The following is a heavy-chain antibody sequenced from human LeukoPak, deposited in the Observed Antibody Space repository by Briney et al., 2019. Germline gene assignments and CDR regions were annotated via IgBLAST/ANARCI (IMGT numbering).Heavy chain of an antibody. J-gene: IGHJ5*02. V-gene: IGHV4-34*01. Sequence: SETLSLTCAVHGGSFSGYYWSWIRQPPGKGLEWIGEINHSGSTNYNPSLKSRVTISVDTSKNQFSLKLSSVTAADTAVYYCARGRDIVVVPAARRKPNWFDPWGQGTLVTVSS. D-gene: IGHD2-2*01. CDR1: GGSFSGYY. CDR2: INHSGST. CDR3: ARGRDIVVVPAARRKPNWFDP.